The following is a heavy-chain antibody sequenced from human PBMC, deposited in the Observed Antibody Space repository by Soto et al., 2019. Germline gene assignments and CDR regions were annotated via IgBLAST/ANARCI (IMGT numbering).Heavy chain of an antibody. CDR2: IYPGDSDT. V-gene: IGHV5-51*01. D-gene: IGHD3-9*01. Sequence: GESLKISCEGSGYSFTSYWIGWVRQMPGKGLEWMGIIYPGDSDTRYGPSFQGQVTISADKSISTAYLQWSSLKASDTAMYYCARTPAPKSLRYFDWSTLHGMDVWGQGATVTVSS. CDR3: ARTPAPKSLRYFDWSTLHGMDV. CDR1: GYSFTSYW. J-gene: IGHJ6*02.